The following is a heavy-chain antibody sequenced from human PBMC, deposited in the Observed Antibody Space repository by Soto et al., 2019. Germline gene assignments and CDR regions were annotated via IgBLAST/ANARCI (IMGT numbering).Heavy chain of an antibody. Sequence: GGSLRLSWAASGLTCSSYAMRWVRQAPGKGLEWVAVISYDGSNKYYADSVKGRFTISRDNAKNSLYLQMNSLRAEDTAVYYCARSSSWDNWFDPWGQGTFVTVSS. CDR3: ARSSSWDNWFDP. V-gene: IGHV3-30-3*01. CDR2: ISYDGSNK. J-gene: IGHJ5*02. D-gene: IGHD6-13*01. CDR1: GLTCSSYA.